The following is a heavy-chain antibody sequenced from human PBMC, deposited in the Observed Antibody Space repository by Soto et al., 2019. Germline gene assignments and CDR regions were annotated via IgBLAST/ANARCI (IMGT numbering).Heavy chain of an antibody. CDR1: GYTVTGYY. CDR2: INPNSGGT. D-gene: IGHD2-2*01. CDR3: ARVVYPDIVVRYGMDV. J-gene: IGHJ6*04. Sequence: ASVKVSCKASGYTVTGYYMHWARQAPGQGLEWMGWINPNSGGTNYAQKFQGRVTMTRDTSINTVCMGMSRLRSDDTAVYYCARVVYPDIVVRYGMDVWGKGTTGTVS. V-gene: IGHV1-2*02.